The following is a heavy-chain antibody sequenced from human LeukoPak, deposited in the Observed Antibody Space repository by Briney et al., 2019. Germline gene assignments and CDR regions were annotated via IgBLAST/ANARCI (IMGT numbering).Heavy chain of an antibody. J-gene: IGHJ6*02. V-gene: IGHV4-59*01. CDR2: IYYSGST. Sequence: SETLSLTCTVSGGSISSYYWSWIRQPPGKGLEWIGYIYYSGSTNYNPSLKSRVTISVDTSKNQFSLKLSSVTAADTAVYYCAREGPLVARGDYYYGMDVWGQGTTVTVSS. CDR3: AREGPLVARGDYYYGMDV. CDR1: GGSISSYY. D-gene: IGHD3-10*01.